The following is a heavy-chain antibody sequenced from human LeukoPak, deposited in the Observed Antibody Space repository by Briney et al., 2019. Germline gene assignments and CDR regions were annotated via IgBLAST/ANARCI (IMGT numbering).Heavy chain of an antibody. CDR2: SYSGGST. V-gene: IGHV3-53*01. Sequence: PGGSLRLSCAASGFTVSSNYVSWVRQAPGKGLEWVSVSYSGGSTYYADSVKGRFTISRDNSKNTLYLQMNSLRAEDTAVYYCARDATPGYFDYWGQGTLVPVSS. CDR3: ARDATPGYFDY. CDR1: GFTVSSNY. J-gene: IGHJ4*02.